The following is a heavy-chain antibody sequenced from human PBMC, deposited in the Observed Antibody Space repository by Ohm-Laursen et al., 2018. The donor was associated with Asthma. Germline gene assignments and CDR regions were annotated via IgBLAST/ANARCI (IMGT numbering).Heavy chain of an antibody. CDR2: ISDTSKYI. V-gene: IGHV3-21*01. J-gene: IGHJ4*02. CDR1: GFSFSHYP. CDR3: ARDRSRSGHYPRPHDY. Sequence: GSLRLSCAASGFSFSHYPMTWVRQAPGKGLEWVSSISDTSKYIYYADSVRGRFTVSRDNAKNSVDLQMDRLRAEDTAVYYCARDRSRSGHYPRPHDYWGQGTLITVSS. D-gene: IGHD3-22*01.